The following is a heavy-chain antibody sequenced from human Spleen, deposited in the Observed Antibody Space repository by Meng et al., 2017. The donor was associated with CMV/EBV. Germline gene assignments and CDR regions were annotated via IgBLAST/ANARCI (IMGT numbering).Heavy chain of an antibody. CDR3: AREKGYCSSTSCYTSSYGMDV. CDR1: GFTFSSYD. Sequence: GESLKISCAASGFTFSSYDMHWVRQATGKGLEWVSAIGTAGDTYYPGSVKGRFTISRENAKNSLYLQMNSLRAGDTAVYYCAREKGYCSSTSCYTSSYGMDVWGQGTTVTVSS. J-gene: IGHJ6*02. V-gene: IGHV3-13*01. D-gene: IGHD2-2*02. CDR2: IGTAGDT.